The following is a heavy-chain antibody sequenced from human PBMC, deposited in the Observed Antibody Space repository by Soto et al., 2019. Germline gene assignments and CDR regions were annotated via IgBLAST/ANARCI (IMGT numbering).Heavy chain of an antibody. CDR2: INSDGSST. CDR3: ARDQNRYMVRGVIMEGDYFDY. J-gene: IGHJ4*02. V-gene: IGHV3-74*01. CDR1: GFTFSSYW. Sequence: EVQLVESGGGLVQPGGSLRLSCAASGFTFSSYWMHWVRQAPGKGLVWVSRINSDGSSTSYADSVKGRFTISRDNAKNTLYLQMNSLRAEDTAVYYCARDQNRYMVRGVIMEGDYFDYWGQGTLVTVSS. D-gene: IGHD3-10*01.